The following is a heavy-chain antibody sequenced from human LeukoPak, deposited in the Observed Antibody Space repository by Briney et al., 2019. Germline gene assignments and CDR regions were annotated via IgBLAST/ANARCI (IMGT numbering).Heavy chain of an antibody. Sequence: ASVKVSFEASGYTFTGYYMHWVRQAPGQGLEWMGWINPNSGTTNYAQKFQGRVTVTRDTSISTAYMELSRLESDDTAVYFCARDLMTTPTWDFDYWGQGTLVTVAS. CDR1: GYTFTGYY. V-gene: IGHV1-2*02. J-gene: IGHJ4*02. CDR2: INPNSGTT. CDR3: ARDLMTTPTWDFDY. D-gene: IGHD3-16*01.